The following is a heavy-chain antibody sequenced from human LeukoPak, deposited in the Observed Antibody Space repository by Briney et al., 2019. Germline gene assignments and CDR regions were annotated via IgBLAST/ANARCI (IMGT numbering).Heavy chain of an antibody. CDR3: ARGGVYCSSTSCPEYGYYYVDV. CDR1: GGTFSSYA. CDR2: IIPIFGTA. J-gene: IGHJ6*03. Sequence: VASVKVSCKASGGTFSSYAISWVRQAPGQGLEWMGGIIPIFGTANYAQKFQGRVTITTDESTSTAYMELSSLRSEDTAVYYCARGGVYCSSTSCPEYGYYYVDVWGKGTTVTVSS. D-gene: IGHD2-2*01. V-gene: IGHV1-69*05.